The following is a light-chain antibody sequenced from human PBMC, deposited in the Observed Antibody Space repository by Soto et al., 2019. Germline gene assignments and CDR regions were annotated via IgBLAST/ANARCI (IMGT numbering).Light chain of an antibody. V-gene: IGKV3-20*01. CDR3: QQYGSSLLVT. J-gene: IGKJ4*01. CDR1: QTVSRDY. CDR2: GAS. Sequence: EIVLTQSPGTLSLSPGERGTLSCRASQTVSRDYLAWYQQKPGQAPRLIIYGASNRATGIPDRFSGSGSGTDFTLTISRLEPEDFAVYYCQQYGSSLLVTFGGGTKVEIK.